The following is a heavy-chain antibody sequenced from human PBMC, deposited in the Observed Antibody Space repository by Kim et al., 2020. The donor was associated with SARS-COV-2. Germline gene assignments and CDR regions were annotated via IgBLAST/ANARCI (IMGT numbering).Heavy chain of an antibody. D-gene: IGHD3-10*01. CDR2: IYHSGST. V-gene: IGHV4-4*02. Sequence: SETLSLTCAVSGGSISSSNWWSWVRQPPGKGLEWIGEIYHSGSTNYNPSLKSRVTISVDKSKNQFSLKLSSVTAADTAVYYCARGVLLWFGELFDPWCQGTLVTVSS. CDR1: GGSISSSNW. J-gene: IGHJ5*02. CDR3: ARGVLLWFGELFDP.